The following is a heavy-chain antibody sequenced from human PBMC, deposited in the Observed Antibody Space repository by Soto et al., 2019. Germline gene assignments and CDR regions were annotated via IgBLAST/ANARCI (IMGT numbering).Heavy chain of an antibody. D-gene: IGHD3-9*01. CDR3: AKADYDILTGYPYFDY. J-gene: IGHJ4*02. V-gene: IGHV1-3*01. CDR1: GYTFTSYA. CDR2: INAGNGNT. Sequence: ASVKVSCKASGYTFTSYAMHWVRQAPGQRLEWMGWINAGNGNTKYSQKFQGRVTITRDTSASTAYMELSSLRSEDTAVYYCAKADYDILTGYPYFDYWGQGTLVTVS.